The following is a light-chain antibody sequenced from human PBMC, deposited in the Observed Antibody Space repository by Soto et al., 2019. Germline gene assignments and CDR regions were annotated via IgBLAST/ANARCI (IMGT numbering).Light chain of an antibody. J-gene: IGKJ5*01. CDR3: QQYGSTPIT. CDR1: QSVSSSF. V-gene: IGKV3-20*01. Sequence: EIVLTQSPGTLSLSPGERATLSCRASQSVSSSFLAWYQQKPGQAPRLLIYGASSRATVIPDRFSGSGSGTDFTLTISRLEPEGFAVYYCQQYGSTPITFGQGTRLEIK. CDR2: GAS.